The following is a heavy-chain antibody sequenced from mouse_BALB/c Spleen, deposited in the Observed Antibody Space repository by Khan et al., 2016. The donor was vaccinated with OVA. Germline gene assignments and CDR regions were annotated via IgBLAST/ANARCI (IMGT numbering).Heavy chain of an antibody. CDR1: GLNINDTY. Sequence: VQLQQSGAELVKSGATVKLSCTASGLNINDTYMHWLKQWPEPGLEWIGRIDPPNGNTTYDPKFQGKATITADTSSNPASLPLSSLKSDDPAICYWARMARKWGQGTTLTVSS. CDR3: ARMARK. V-gene: IGHV14-3*02. CDR2: IDPPNGNT. J-gene: IGHJ2*01.